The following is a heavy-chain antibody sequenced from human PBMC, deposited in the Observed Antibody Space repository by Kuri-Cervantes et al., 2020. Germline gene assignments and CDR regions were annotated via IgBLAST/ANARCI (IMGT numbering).Heavy chain of an antibody. CDR1: GGSFRDYY. CDR2: ISQTGGT. D-gene: IGHD3-3*01. Sequence: SETLSLTCAVNGGSFRDYYWAWIRQPPGKGPECIGEISQTGGTRYNPSLKSRVTISLDTSKNQFSLKMNSMTAADTAVYYCARVQGLGYFGVWGHGTLVTVSS. CDR3: ARVQGLGYFGV. J-gene: IGHJ4*01. V-gene: IGHV4-34*01.